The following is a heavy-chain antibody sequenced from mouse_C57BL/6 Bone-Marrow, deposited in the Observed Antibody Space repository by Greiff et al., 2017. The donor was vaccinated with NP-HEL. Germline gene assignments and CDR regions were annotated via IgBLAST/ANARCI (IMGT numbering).Heavy chain of an antibody. CDR3: ARGGGGDGYFGV. V-gene: IGHV3-6*01. J-gene: IGHJ1*03. CDR1: GYSITSGYY. CDR2: ISYDGSN. Sequence: EESGPGLVKPSQSLSLTCSVTGYSITSGYYWNWIRQFPGNKLEWMGYISYDGSNNYNPSLKNRISITRDTSKNQFFLRLDSVTTEDTATYYCARGGGGDGYFGVWGTGTTVTVA. D-gene: IGHD3-3*01.